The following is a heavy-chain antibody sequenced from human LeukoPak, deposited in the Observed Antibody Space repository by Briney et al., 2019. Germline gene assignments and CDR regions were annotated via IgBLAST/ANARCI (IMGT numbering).Heavy chain of an antibody. Sequence: SETLSLTCTVSGGSISSYYWSWIRQPPGKGLEWIGYIYYSGSTNYNPSLKSRVTISVDTSKNQFSLKLSSVTAADTAAYYCARAVAALYCSSTSCPAYYYGMDVWGQGTTVTVSS. CDR1: GGSISSYY. J-gene: IGHJ6*02. CDR2: IYYSGST. D-gene: IGHD2-2*01. V-gene: IGHV4-59*01. CDR3: ARAVAALYCSSTSCPAYYYGMDV.